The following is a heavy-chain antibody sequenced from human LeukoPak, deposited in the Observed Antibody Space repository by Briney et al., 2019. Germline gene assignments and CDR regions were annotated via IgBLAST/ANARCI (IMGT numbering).Heavy chain of an antibody. V-gene: IGHV1-8*01. Sequence: EASVKVSCKASGYTFTSYDINWVRQATGQGLEWIGWMNPNSGNTGSAQRFQGRITMTRDTSISTAYMELSSLRFEDTAVYYCARGPLVRLPSSFDPWGQGTLVTVSS. J-gene: IGHJ5*02. D-gene: IGHD3-16*02. CDR1: GYTFTSYD. CDR2: MNPNSGNT. CDR3: ARGPLVRLPSSFDP.